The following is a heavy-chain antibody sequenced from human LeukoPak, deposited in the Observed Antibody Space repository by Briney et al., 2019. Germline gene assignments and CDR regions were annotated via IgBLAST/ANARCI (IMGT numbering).Heavy chain of an antibody. CDR3: VASGSYHIPSFDY. V-gene: IGHV3-30*02. CDR2: IRYDGSNK. D-gene: IGHD1-26*01. J-gene: IGHJ4*02. Sequence: QTGGSLTLSCVVSGITFSNYGMHWVRQAPGNGLEWVAFIRYDGSNKYYADSVKGRFTISRDNSKSTLYLQMSSLRGEDTAVYYCVASGSYHIPSFDYWGQGTLVTVSS. CDR1: GITFSNYG.